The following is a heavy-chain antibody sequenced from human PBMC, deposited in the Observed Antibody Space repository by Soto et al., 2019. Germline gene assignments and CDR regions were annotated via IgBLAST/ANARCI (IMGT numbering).Heavy chain of an antibody. CDR1: GGSISSGDYY. CDR2: IYYSGST. D-gene: IGHD3-3*01. Sequence: PSETLSLTCTVSGGSISSGDYYWSWIRQPPGKGLEWIGYIYYSGSTYYNPSLKSRVTISVDTSKNQFSLKLSSVTAADTAVYYCAREASDFWSGYYFDYWGQGTLVTVSS. CDR3: AREASDFWSGYYFDY. V-gene: IGHV4-30-4*01. J-gene: IGHJ4*02.